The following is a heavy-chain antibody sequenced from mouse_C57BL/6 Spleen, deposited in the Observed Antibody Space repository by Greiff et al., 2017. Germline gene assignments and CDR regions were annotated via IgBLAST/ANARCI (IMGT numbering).Heavy chain of an antibody. V-gene: IGHV1-52*01. D-gene: IGHD1-1*01. J-gene: IGHJ2*01. CDR2: IDPSASDT. CDR3: ARGTTVVSFPFDY. Sequence: QVQLQQPGAELVRPGSSVKLSCKASGYTFTSYWMPWVKQRPIQGLEWIGNIDPSASDTHYNQKFKDKATLTVDESSSTAYMQLSSLTSEDSAVYYCARGTTVVSFPFDYWGQGTTLTVSS. CDR1: GYTFTSYW.